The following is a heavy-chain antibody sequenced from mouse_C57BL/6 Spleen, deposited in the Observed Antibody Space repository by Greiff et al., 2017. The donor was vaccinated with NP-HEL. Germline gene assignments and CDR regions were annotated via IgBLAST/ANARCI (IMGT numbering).Heavy chain of an antibody. J-gene: IGHJ4*01. CDR3: ARIVTDAMDY. Sequence: QVQLQQPGAELVRPGSSVKLSCKASGYTFTSYWMHWVKQRPIQGLEWIGNIDPSDSETHYNQKFKDKATLTVDKSSSTAYMQLSSLTSEDSAVYNCARIVTDAMDYWGHGTSVTVSS. CDR1: GYTFTSYW. CDR2: IDPSDSET. V-gene: IGHV1-52*01. D-gene: IGHD2-5*01.